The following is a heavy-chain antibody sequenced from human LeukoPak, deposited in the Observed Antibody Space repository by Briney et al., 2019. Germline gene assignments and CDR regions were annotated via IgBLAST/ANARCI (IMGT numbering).Heavy chain of an antibody. V-gene: IGHV3-7*01. CDR1: GFTFSTYW. D-gene: IGHD6-19*01. J-gene: IGHJ4*02. CDR2: TKEDGGEK. CDR3: ARRSVAGSLDY. Sequence: GSLLLSCAASGFTFSTYWMSWVRQAPGKGLEWVATTKEDGGEKYYVDSVKGRFTISRDNAENSLYLQMNSLRAEDTAVYYCARRSVAGSLDYWGQGTLVTVSS.